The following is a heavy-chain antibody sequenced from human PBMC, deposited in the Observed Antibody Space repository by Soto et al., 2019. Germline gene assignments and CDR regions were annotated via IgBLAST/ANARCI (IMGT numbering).Heavy chain of an antibody. Sequence: PGGSLRLSCAASGFTFSHSWMRWVRQAPGKGLEWVANIKEDGSEKHYVDSVKGRFTISRDNSKNSLYLQMSSLRVEDTAVYYCARGQGGDSSGYWPWDIWDQGTMVTVSS. J-gene: IGHJ3*02. D-gene: IGHD3-22*01. CDR1: GFTFSHSW. V-gene: IGHV3-7*02. CDR2: IKEDGSEK. CDR3: ARGQGGDSSGYWPWDI.